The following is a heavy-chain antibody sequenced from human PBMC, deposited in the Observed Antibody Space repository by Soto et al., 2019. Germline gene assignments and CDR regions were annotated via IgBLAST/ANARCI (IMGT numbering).Heavy chain of an antibody. CDR1: SGSISGYF. CDR3: ARMARSKEGLSVYYFDF. CDR2: ISYRGNT. J-gene: IGHJ4*02. Sequence: SETLSLTCTVSSGSISGYFWSWNRQRPGKEPEWIGYISYRGNTNYNPSLQRRVSLSLVTSKNQIFLKLDAVTASDTAVYYCARMARSKEGLSVYYFDFWGQGTLVTVSS. V-gene: IGHV4-59*01.